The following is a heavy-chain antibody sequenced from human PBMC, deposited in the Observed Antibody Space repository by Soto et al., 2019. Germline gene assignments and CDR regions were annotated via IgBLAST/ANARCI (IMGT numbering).Heavy chain of an antibody. Sequence: EVQLVESGGGLIQPGGSLKLSCAASGFTVGNNYMSWVRQAPGKGLEWASLIFSTGTPKYEDSVKARFTVSRDNPKNTLYLQMNSLIAEDTAVYYCAKAGRVSVSHYNGFGYWGQGTLVTVSS. CDR1: GFTVGNNY. CDR3: AKAGRVSVSHYNGFGY. V-gene: IGHV3-53*01. D-gene: IGHD3-10*01. CDR2: IFSTGTP. J-gene: IGHJ4*02.